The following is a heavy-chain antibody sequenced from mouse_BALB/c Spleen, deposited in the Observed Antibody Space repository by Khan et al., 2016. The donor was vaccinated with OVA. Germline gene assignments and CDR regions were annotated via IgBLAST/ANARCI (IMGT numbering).Heavy chain of an antibody. Sequence: EVQLQESGPGLVKPSQSLSLTCTVTGYSITSDYAWNWIRQFPGNKLEWMGSIKYSGSTSYNPSLKSRISITRDTSKNQFFLQLNSVTTEDTATYDGARSGAITTVVAADFGYWGQGTTLTVSS. CDR1: GYSITSDYA. CDR3: ARSGAITTVVAADFGY. CDR2: IKYSGST. D-gene: IGHD1-1*01. V-gene: IGHV3-2*02. J-gene: IGHJ2*01.